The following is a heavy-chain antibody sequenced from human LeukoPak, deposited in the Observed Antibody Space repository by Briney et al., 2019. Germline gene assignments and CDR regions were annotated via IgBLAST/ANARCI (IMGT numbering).Heavy chain of an antibody. Sequence: GGSLRLSCSASGFTFSSYSMNWVRQAPGKGLEWVSSISSSSSYIYYADPVKGRFTISRDNAKNSLYLQMNSLRAEDTAVYYCAIQHMYYYDSSGYPWGQGTLVTVSS. V-gene: IGHV3-21*01. D-gene: IGHD3-22*01. CDR2: ISSSSSYI. CDR3: AIQHMYYYDSSGYP. J-gene: IGHJ5*02. CDR1: GFTFSSYS.